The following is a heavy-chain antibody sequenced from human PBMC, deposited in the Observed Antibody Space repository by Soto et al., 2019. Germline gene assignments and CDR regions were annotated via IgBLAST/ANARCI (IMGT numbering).Heavy chain of an antibody. CDR1: GGSISSRESY. V-gene: IGHV4-39*01. J-gene: IGHJ4*02. CDR3: ARHWGRGAAGTCYN. D-gene: IGHD6-13*01. CDR2: IYFSGST. Sequence: PSETLSLTCSVSGGSISSRESYWGWIRQPPGKGMEWIGTIYFSGSTYYKPSLKSRVTMSVETSKNQLSLKLSSVTAADTAVYYFARHWGRGAAGTCYNWGQGTLVT.